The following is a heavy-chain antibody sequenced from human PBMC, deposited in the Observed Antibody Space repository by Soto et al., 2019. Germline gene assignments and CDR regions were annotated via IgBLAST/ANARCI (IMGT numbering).Heavy chain of an antibody. CDR2: ISSSSSTI. V-gene: IGHV3-48*01. CDR3: ARAATHYYYYYYMDV. CDR1: GFTFSSYS. Sequence: GGSLRLSCAASGFTFSSYSMNWVRQAPGKGLEWVSYISSSSSTIYYADSMKCRFTISRDNAKNSLYLQMNSLRAEATAVYYCARAATHYYYYYYMDVWGKGTTVTVSS. J-gene: IGHJ6*03.